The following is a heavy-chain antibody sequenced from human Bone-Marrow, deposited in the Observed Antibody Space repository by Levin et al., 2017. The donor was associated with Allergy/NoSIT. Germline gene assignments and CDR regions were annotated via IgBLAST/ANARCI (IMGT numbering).Heavy chain of an antibody. CDR3: TRLFGEEGLDI. J-gene: IGHJ3*02. CDR1: GGTFSRYA. Sequence: ASVKVSCKASGGTFSRYALFWVRQAPGQGLEWMGGVIPIFNTSNYAQKFQGRVTITADESTTTAYMELSSLTSEDTAVYYRTRLFGEEGLDIWGQGTMVTVSS. V-gene: IGHV1-69*13. D-gene: IGHD3-10*01. CDR2: VIPIFNTS.